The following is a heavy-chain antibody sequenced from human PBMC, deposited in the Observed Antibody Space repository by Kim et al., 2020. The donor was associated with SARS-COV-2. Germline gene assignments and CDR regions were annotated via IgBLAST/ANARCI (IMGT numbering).Heavy chain of an antibody. CDR3: AKGDQGYYDSSGYYSYGMDV. V-gene: IGHV3-23*01. J-gene: IGHJ6*02. CDR1: GFTFSSYA. Sequence: GGSLRLSCAASGFTFSSYAMSWVRQAPGKGLEWVSAISGSGGSTYYADSVKGRFTISRDNSKTTLYLQMNSLRAEDTAVYYCAKGDQGYYDSSGYYSYGMDVWGQGTTVTVSS. D-gene: IGHD3-22*01. CDR2: ISGSGGST.